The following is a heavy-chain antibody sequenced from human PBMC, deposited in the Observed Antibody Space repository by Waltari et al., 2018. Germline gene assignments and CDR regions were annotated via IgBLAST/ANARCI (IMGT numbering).Heavy chain of an antibody. D-gene: IGHD3-22*01. CDR3: ARVYYDSSGYYSGGYYYYMDV. CDR1: GGSISSYY. J-gene: IGHJ6*03. Sequence: QVQLQESGPGLVKSSETLSLTCTVSGGSISSYYLSWFRAPPAQGLEWIGYIYYSGSTNNNPPLKGGVTISVDTSKNQFSLKLSALTAANTAVYYCARVYYDSSGYYSGGYYYYMDVWGKGTTVTVSS. V-gene: IGHV4-59*01. CDR2: IYYSGST.